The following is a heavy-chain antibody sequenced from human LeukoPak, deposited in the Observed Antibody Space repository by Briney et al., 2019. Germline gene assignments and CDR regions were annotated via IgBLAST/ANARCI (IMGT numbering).Heavy chain of an antibody. CDR2: ISSSGSTI. V-gene: IGHV3-48*03. CDR1: GFTFSSYE. CDR3: ARGQSRYFDWYLGFFDY. J-gene: IGHJ4*02. Sequence: GGSLRLSCAASGFTFSSYEMNWVRQAPGKGLEWVSYISSSGSTIYYADSVKGRFTISRDNAKNSLYLQMNSLRAGDTAVYYCARGQSRYFDWYLGFFDYWGQGTLVTVSS. D-gene: IGHD3-9*01.